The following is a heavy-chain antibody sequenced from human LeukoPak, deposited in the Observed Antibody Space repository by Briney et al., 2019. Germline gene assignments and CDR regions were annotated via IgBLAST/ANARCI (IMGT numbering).Heavy chain of an antibody. J-gene: IGHJ4*02. V-gene: IGHV3-9*01. CDR3: AKGNGYSYGYPDY. Sequence: GGSPRLSCTASGFTFDDYAMHWVRQAPGKGLEWVSGISWNSGSIGNADSVKGRFTISRDNAKNSLYLQMNSLRAEDTALYYCAKGNGYSYGYPDYWGQGTLVTVSS. D-gene: IGHD5-18*01. CDR1: GFTFDDYA. CDR2: ISWNSGSI.